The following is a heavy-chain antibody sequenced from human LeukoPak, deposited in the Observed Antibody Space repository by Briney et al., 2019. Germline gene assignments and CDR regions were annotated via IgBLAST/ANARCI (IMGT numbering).Heavy chain of an antibody. V-gene: IGHV1-69*13. Sequence: SVKVSCKASRGTFSSYAISWVRQAPGQGLEWMGGIIPIFGTANYAQKFQGRVTITADESTSTAYMELSSLRSEDTAVYYCAREDKAAHHYYYYYGVDVWGQGTTVTVSS. J-gene: IGHJ6*02. D-gene: IGHD6-25*01. CDR1: RGTFSSYA. CDR2: IIPIFGTA. CDR3: AREDKAAHHYYYYYGVDV.